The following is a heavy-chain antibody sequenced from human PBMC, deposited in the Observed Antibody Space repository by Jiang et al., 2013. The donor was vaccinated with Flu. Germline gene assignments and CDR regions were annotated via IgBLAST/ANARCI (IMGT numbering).Heavy chain of an antibody. V-gene: IGHV3-30*03. CDR3: ARKGDYSYGGAPRGFYYYYGMDV. J-gene: IGHJ6*02. CDR2: ISYDGSNK. D-gene: IGHD5-18*01. Sequence: VQLVESGGGVVQPGRSLRLSCAASGFTFSSYGMHWVRQAPGKGLEWVAVISYDGSNKYYADSVKGRFTISRDNSKNTLYLQMNSLRAEDTAVYYCARKGDYSYGGAPRGFYYYYGMDVWGQGTTVTVSS. CDR1: GFTFSSYG.